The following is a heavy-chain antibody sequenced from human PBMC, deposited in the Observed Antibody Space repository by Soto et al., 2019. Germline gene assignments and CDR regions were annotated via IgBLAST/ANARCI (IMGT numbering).Heavy chain of an antibody. CDR3: VKDRYVDY. J-gene: IGHJ4*02. CDR1: GFTFNNYG. V-gene: IGHV3-64D*06. CDR2: ISSDGGTT. Sequence: GGSLRLSCVVSGFTFNNYGINWVRQAPGKGLEYVSSISSDGGTTYYADSVKGRFTISRDNSKNTLYLQMSSLRVEDTAVYYCVKDRYVDYWGQGTLVTVSS.